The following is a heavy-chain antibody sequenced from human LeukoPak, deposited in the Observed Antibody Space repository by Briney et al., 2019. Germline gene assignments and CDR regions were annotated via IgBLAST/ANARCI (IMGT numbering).Heavy chain of an antibody. V-gene: IGHV1-2*06. CDR3: ARDLGSGYGSVWHKYFDY. J-gene: IGHJ4*01. Sequence: GASVTVSCKASGYTFSGYYLHWVRHAPGQGLEWMGHIDPNSGGTKYAQKFLGRVTMTRDTSTTSAYMELSSLIFDDTAVYYCARDLGSGYGSVWHKYFDYWGHGTLVTVSS. CDR1: GYTFSGYY. D-gene: IGHD5-18*01. CDR2: IDPNSGGT.